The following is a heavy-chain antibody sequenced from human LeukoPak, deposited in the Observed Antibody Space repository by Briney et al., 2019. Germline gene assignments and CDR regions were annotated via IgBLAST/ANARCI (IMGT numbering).Heavy chain of an antibody. CDR1: GFTFSMYW. J-gene: IGHJ1*01. D-gene: IGHD3-22*01. V-gene: IGHV3-74*01. Sequence: PGGSLRVSSAASGFTFSMYWMHWVRQPPGKGLVWVSRIKSDGTTDYADSVKGRFTISRDNAKNTVSLQMNSLRPEDTGVYYCTRAPSEIGGYYPEYFRHWGQGTLVTVSS. CDR3: TRAPSEIGGYYPEYFRH. CDR2: IKSDGTT.